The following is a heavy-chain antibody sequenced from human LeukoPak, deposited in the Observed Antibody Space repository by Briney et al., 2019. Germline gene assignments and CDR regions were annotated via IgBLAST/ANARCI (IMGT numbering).Heavy chain of an antibody. CDR3: AKSDWYVGDNWFDP. CDR1: GFTFSSYA. CDR2: ISDSGGST. J-gene: IGHJ5*02. V-gene: IGHV3-23*01. D-gene: IGHD3-9*01. Sequence: GGSLRLSCAASGFTFSSYAMSWVRQAPGKGLEWVSAISDSGGSTYYADSVKGRFTISRDNSKNTLYLQMNSLRAEDTAVYYCAKSDWYVGDNWFDPWGQGTLVTVSS.